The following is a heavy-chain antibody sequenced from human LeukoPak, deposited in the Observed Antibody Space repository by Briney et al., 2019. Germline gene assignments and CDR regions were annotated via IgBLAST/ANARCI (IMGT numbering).Heavy chain of an antibody. Sequence: PGGSLRLSCVASGFTLSSYNMMWVRQAPGKRLEWVSSISCRNIDIEYADSVKGRFTISRDNDKKSLYLQMNSLRAEDTAVYYCAKDQVTMIFDYWGQGTLVTVSS. J-gene: IGHJ4*02. CDR1: GFTLSSYN. D-gene: IGHD3-22*01. CDR2: ISCRNIDI. CDR3: AKDQVTMIFDY. V-gene: IGHV3-21*04.